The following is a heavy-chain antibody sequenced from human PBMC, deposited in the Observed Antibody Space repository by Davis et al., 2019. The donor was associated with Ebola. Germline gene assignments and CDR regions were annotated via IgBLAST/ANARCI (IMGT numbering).Heavy chain of an antibody. CDR1: GFTFSGSA. D-gene: IGHD4-17*01. CDR3: TSSTVTTQY. Sequence: GGSLRLSCAASGFTFSGSAMHWVRQASGKGLEWVGRIRSKASSYATAYAASVKGRFTISRDDSKSTAYLQMNSLKTEDTAVYYCTSSTVTTQYWGQGTLVTVSS. J-gene: IGHJ4*02. CDR2: IRSKASSYAT. V-gene: IGHV3-73*01.